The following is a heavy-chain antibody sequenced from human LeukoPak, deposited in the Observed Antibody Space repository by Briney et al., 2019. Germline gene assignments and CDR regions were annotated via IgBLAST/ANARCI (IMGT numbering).Heavy chain of an antibody. D-gene: IGHD1-26*01. Sequence: PGGSLRLSCAASGFTFSSYGMHWVRQAPGKGLEWLAVISYHGSNTYYADSVKGRFTISRDNSKDTLYLQMSSLRAEDTAVYYCARVGAATAVTMYFEYWGQGTLVTVTS. CDR1: GFTFSSYG. V-gene: IGHV3-30*03. CDR2: ISYHGSNT. J-gene: IGHJ4*02. CDR3: ARVGAATAVTMYFEY.